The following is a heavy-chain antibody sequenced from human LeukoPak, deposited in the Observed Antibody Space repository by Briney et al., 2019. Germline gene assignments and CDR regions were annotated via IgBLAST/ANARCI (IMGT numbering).Heavy chain of an antibody. CDR3: ARSPGYCSSTSCYTAYMDV. J-gene: IGHJ6*03. Sequence: PGGSLRLSCAASGFTFDDYGMSWVRQAPGKGLELVSGINWNGGSTGYADSVKGRFTISRDNAKNSLYLQMNSLRAEDTALYYCARSPGYCSSTSCYTAYMDVWGKGTTVTVSS. CDR1: GFTFDDYG. D-gene: IGHD2-2*02. V-gene: IGHV3-20*04. CDR2: INWNGGST.